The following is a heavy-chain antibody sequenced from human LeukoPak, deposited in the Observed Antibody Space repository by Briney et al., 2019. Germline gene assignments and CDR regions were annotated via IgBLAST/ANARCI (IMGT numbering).Heavy chain of an antibody. CDR2: ISGSGGST. V-gene: IGHV3-23*01. CDR1: GFTFSSYA. CDR3: AKGKLGYCSGGSCYVFDY. Sequence: GGSLRLSCAASGFTFSSYAMSWVRQAPGKGLEWVSAISGSGGSTYYADSVKGRFTISRYNSKNTLYLQMNSLRAEDTAVYYCAKGKLGYCSGGSCYVFDYWGQGTLVTVSS. D-gene: IGHD2-15*01. J-gene: IGHJ4*02.